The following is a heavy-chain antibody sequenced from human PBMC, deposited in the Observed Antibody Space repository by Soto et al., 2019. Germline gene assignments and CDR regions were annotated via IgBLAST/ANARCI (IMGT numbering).Heavy chain of an antibody. CDR2: MNPYSGNT. D-gene: IGHD6-19*01. CDR1: GYTFTTYD. CDR3: ARKSDDSGWYYFDY. J-gene: IGHJ4*02. Sequence: ASVKVSCKASGYTFTTYDISWVRQATGQGLEWMGWMNPYSGNTGYAQKFQGRVTVTRNTSISTVYMELSGLRPDDTAVYYCARKSDDSGWYYFDYWGQGTLVTVSS. V-gene: IGHV1-8*01.